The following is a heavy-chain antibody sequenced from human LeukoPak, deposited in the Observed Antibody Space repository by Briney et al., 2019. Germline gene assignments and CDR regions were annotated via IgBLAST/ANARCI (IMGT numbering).Heavy chain of an antibody. CDR2: IIPILGIA. V-gene: IGHV1-69*02. CDR3: AAEPGFHTRWFDP. Sequence: SLEVSCKASGGTFISYTISWVRQAPGQGLEWMGRIIPILGIANYAQKFQGRVTITADKSTSTAYMELSSLRSEDTAVYYCAAEPGFHTRWFDPWGQGTLVTVSS. J-gene: IGHJ5*02. CDR1: GGTFISYT. D-gene: IGHD1-14*01.